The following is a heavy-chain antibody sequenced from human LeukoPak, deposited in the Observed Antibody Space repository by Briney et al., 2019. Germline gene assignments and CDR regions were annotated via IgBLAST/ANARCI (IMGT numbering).Heavy chain of an antibody. V-gene: IGHV3-11*01. J-gene: IGHJ3*02. D-gene: IGHD3-10*01. CDR1: GFTFSDYY. CDR2: ISSSGSTI. CDR3: AKEGGLLRDDAFDI. Sequence: PGGSLRLSCAASGFTFSDYYMSWIRQAPGKGLEWVSYISSSGSTIYYADSVKGRFTISRDNAKNSLYLQMNSLRAEDTAVYYCAKEGGLLRDDAFDIWGQGTMVTVSS.